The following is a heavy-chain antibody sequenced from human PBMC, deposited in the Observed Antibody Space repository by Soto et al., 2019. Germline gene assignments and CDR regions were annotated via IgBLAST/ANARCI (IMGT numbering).Heavy chain of an antibody. CDR3: AQTNNAYCGGDCYSGAFDI. J-gene: IGHJ3*02. Sequence: GESLKISCQGSGYRLTTYWIGWVRQLPGKGLEWMGIIYPGNSDTIYSPSFQGQVTISADKSISTAYLRWSTLRASDTAMYYCAQTNNAYCGGDCYSGAFDIWGQGTMVTVSS. CDR1: GYRLTTYW. D-gene: IGHD2-21*02. CDR2: IYPGNSDT. V-gene: IGHV5-51*01.